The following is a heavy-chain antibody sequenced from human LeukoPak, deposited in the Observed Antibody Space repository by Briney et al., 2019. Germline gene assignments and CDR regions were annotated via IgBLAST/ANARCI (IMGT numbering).Heavy chain of an antibody. CDR3: ARALRIAAAGPYQSAFDL. J-gene: IGHJ3*01. CDR2: ITSSSSTI. Sequence: GGSLRLSCAASGFTFSSYGMNWVRQAPGKGLEWVSYITSSSSTIYYAAAVKGRFTISRDNAQNPLYLEMNSLRDEDTAVYYCARALRIAAAGPYQSAFDLWGQGTVVTVSS. V-gene: IGHV3-48*02. D-gene: IGHD6-13*01. CDR1: GFTFSSYG.